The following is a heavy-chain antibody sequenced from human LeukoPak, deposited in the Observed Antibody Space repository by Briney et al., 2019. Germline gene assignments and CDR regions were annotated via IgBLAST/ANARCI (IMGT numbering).Heavy chain of an antibody. J-gene: IGHJ4*02. Sequence: ASVTVSCKASGGTFSSYAISWVRQAPGQGLEWMGGIIPIFGTANYAQKFQGRVTITADESTSTAYMELSSLRSEDTAVYYCASFIAAAGNYFDYWGQGTLVTVSS. CDR2: IIPIFGTA. V-gene: IGHV1-69*13. CDR3: ASFIAAAGNYFDY. CDR1: GGTFSSYA. D-gene: IGHD6-13*01.